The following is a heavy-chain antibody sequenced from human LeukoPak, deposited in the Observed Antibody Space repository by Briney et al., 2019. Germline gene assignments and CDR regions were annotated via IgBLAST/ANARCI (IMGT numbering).Heavy chain of an antibody. Sequence: GGSLRLSCAASGFTFSDYSMNWVRQAPGEGLEWISYIGISSGNTKYADSVKGRFTISGDNAKSSLYLQMNSLRVEDTAVYYCARDYNYAFDNWGQGTLVTVSS. J-gene: IGHJ4*02. CDR1: GFTFSDYS. V-gene: IGHV3-48*04. CDR2: IGISSGNT. CDR3: ARDYNYAFDN. D-gene: IGHD1-1*01.